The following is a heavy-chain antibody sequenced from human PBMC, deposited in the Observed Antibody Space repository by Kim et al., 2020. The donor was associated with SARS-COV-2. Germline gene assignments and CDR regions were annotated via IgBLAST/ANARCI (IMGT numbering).Heavy chain of an antibody. V-gene: IGHV3-21*01. CDR3: AISRGYSYGYLGY. D-gene: IGHD5-18*01. Sequence: YAESGKGRFTNSRNNAKNSLYLQMNSLRAEDTAVYYCAISRGYSYGYLGYWGQGTLVTVSS. J-gene: IGHJ4*02.